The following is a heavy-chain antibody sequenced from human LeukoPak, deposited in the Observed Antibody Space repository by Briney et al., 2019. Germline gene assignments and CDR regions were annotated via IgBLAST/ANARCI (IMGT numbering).Heavy chain of an antibody. V-gene: IGHV3-23*01. CDR3: AKRFWSERLNTVTNYYYYMDV. CDR2: ISGSGGST. CDR1: GFTFSDYA. J-gene: IGHJ6*03. D-gene: IGHD4-11*01. Sequence: PGGSLRLSCAASGFTFSDYAMSWVRQTPGKGLEWVSVISGSGGSTYYADSVKGRFTISRDNSKNTLYLQMNSLRAEDTAVYYCAKRFWSERLNTVTNYYYYMDVWGKGTTVTVSS.